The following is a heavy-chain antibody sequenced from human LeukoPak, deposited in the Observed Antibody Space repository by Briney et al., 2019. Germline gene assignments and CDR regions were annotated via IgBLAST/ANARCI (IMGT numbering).Heavy chain of an antibody. CDR3: ARPQEFLEWPTDY. V-gene: IGHV3-30*03. CDR1: GLTISSYS. Sequence: GGSLRLSCAASGLTISSYSMNWVRQAPGKGLEWVAVISYDGSNKYYADSVKGRFTISRDNSKNTLYLQMNSLGAEDTAVYYCARPQEFLEWPTDYWGQGTLVTVSS. CDR2: ISYDGSNK. J-gene: IGHJ4*02. D-gene: IGHD3-3*01.